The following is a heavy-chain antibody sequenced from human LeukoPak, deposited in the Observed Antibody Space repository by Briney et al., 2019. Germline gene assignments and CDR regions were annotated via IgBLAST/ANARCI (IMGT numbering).Heavy chain of an antibody. D-gene: IGHD3-22*01. CDR3: ARDDRIWRYFDY. V-gene: IGHV4-59*01. Sequence: SSETLSPTCTVSGASINNYYWSWIRQPPGKGLEWIGYIYNSGSATYNPSLKSRVTISVDTSKNQFSLKLTSVTAADTAVYYCARDDRIWRYFDYWGRGTLVTVSS. CDR2: IYNSGSA. J-gene: IGHJ4*02. CDR1: GASINNYY.